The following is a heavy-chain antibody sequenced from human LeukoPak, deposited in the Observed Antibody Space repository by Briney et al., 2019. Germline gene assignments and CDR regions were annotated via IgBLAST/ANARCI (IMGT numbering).Heavy chain of an antibody. Sequence: GGSLRLSCAASGFTFNNYGMHWVRQAPGKGLEWVAAIWYDGSNKYYADSVKGRFTISRENSKNTLYLQVNSLRAEDTALYYCARGQEYYYDSSAYSKFDYWGQGTLVTVSS. CDR2: IWYDGSNK. CDR1: GFTFNNYG. D-gene: IGHD3-22*01. J-gene: IGHJ4*02. CDR3: ARGQEYYYDSSAYSKFDY. V-gene: IGHV3-33*01.